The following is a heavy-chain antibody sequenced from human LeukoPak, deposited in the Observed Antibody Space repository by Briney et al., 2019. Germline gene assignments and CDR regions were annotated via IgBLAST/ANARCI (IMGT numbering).Heavy chain of an antibody. Sequence: PGESLKISCKGSGYSFTSYWIGWVRQMPGKGLEWMGIIYPGDSDTRYSPSFQGQVTISADKSISTAYLQWSSLKASDTAMYYCARQGSQTTLGLYGMDVWGQGTTVTVSS. V-gene: IGHV5-51*01. D-gene: IGHD1/OR15-1a*01. J-gene: IGHJ6*02. CDR2: IYPGDSDT. CDR3: ARQGSQTTLGLYGMDV. CDR1: GYSFTSYW.